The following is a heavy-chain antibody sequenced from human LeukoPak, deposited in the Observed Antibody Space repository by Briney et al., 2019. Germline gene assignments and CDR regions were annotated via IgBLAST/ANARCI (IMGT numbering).Heavy chain of an antibody. J-gene: IGHJ3*02. CDR1: GGSISSYY. CDR2: IYYSGST. CDR3: ARVGQWLVHDAFDI. Sequence: SETLSLTCTVSGGSISSYYWSWIRQPPGKGLEWIGYIYYSGSTNYNPSLKSRVTISVDTSKNQFSLKLSSVTAADTAVYYCARVGQWLVHDAFDIWGQGTMVTVSS. V-gene: IGHV4-59*01. D-gene: IGHD6-19*01.